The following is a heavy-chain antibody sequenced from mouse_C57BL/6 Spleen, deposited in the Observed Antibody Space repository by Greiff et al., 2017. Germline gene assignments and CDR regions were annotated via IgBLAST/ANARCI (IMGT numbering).Heavy chain of an antibody. Sequence: VQLQQSGAELARPGASVKMSCKASGYTFTSYTMHWVKQRPGQGLEWIGYINPSSGYTKYNQKFKDKATLTADKSSSTAYMQLSSLTSEDSAVYYCARHGAYYYGSSPSMDYWGQGTSVTVSS. V-gene: IGHV1-4*01. CDR2: INPSSGYT. CDR1: GYTFTSYT. J-gene: IGHJ4*01. D-gene: IGHD1-1*01. CDR3: ARHGAYYYGSSPSMDY.